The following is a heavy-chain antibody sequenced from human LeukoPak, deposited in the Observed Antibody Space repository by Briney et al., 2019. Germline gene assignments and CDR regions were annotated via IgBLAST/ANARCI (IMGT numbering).Heavy chain of an antibody. D-gene: IGHD5-18*01. CDR3: ARDCSYGAFDY. CDR1: GFTFDVYG. V-gene: IGHV3-20*04. CDR2: INWNGAGT. Sequence: GGSLRLSCAASGFTFDVYGMSWVRHAPGKGPEWVSGINWNGAGTGYADSVKGRLTISRDNAKNSLYLQMNSLRAEDTALYYCARDCSYGAFDYWGQGALVTVSS. J-gene: IGHJ4*02.